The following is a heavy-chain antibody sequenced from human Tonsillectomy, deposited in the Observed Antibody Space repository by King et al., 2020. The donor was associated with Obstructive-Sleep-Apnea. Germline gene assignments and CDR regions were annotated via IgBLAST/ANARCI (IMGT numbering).Heavy chain of an antibody. CDR1: GGSISSSNW. D-gene: IGHD3-10*01. V-gene: IGHV4-4*02. CDR2: IYHSGST. J-gene: IGHJ4*02. CDR3: ASYRGSGMGFLEMDY. Sequence: VQLQESGPGLVKPSGTLSLTCAVSGGSISSSNWGSWVRQPPGEGLEGVGGIYHSGSTNYNPSLKSRVPISVEKSKNQLSPKLSSVTAADTAVYYCASYRGSGMGFLEMDYWGQGTLVTVSS.